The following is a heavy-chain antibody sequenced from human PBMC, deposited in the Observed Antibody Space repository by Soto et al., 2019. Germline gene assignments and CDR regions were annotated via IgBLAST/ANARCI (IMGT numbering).Heavy chain of an antibody. CDR2: IYYSGST. CDR3: ARLWGELGDAFGI. V-gene: IGHV4-31*02. Sequence: WTWIRQHPGKGLEWIGYIYYSGSTYYNPSLTSGVTISVDTSKNQFSLKLTSVTAADTAVYYCARLWGELGDAFGIWGQGTMVTVSS. J-gene: IGHJ3*02. D-gene: IGHD3-16*01.